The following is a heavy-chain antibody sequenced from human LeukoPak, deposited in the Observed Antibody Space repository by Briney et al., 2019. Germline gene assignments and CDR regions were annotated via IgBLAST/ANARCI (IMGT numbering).Heavy chain of an antibody. D-gene: IGHD1-1*01. CDR2: IYYSGST. Sequence: ASETLSLTCTVSGGSISYYYWSWIRHPPGKGLEWIGYIYYSGSTDYNPSLKSRVTISIDTSNNHFSLKLTSVTAADTAVYYCARDGKISPYSGMDVWGQGTTVTASS. CDR1: GGSISYYY. CDR3: ARDGKISPYSGMDV. V-gene: IGHV4-59*01. J-gene: IGHJ6*02.